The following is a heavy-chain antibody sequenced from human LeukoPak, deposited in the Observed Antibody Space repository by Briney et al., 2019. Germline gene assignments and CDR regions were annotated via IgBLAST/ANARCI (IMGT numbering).Heavy chain of an antibody. J-gene: IGHJ4*02. CDR1: GFAFSSYS. V-gene: IGHV3-48*02. D-gene: IGHD3-22*01. Sequence: GGSLRLSCAASGFAFSSYSMNWVRQAPGKGLEWVSYISSSSSTIYYADSVKGRFTISRGNAKNSLYLQMNRLRDEDTAVYFCARDSSGPLGYWGQGTLVTVSS. CDR3: ARDSSGPLGY. CDR2: ISSSSSTI.